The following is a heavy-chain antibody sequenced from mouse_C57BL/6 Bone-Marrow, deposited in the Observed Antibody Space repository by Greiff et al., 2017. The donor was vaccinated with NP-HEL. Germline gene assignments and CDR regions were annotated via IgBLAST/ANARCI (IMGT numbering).Heavy chain of an antibody. Sequence: QVQLKESGAELVRPGSSVKLSCKASGYTFTSYWMHWVKQRPIQGLEWIGNIDPSDSETHYNQKFKDKATLTVDKSSSTAYMQLSSLTSEDSAVYYCARGGPRRFAYWGQGTLVTVSA. CDR2: IDPSDSET. V-gene: IGHV1-52*01. CDR3: ARGGPRRFAY. J-gene: IGHJ3*01. CDR1: GYTFTSYW.